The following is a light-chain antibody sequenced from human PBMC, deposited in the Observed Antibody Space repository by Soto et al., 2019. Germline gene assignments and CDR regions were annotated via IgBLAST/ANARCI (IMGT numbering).Light chain of an antibody. CDR1: SRDVGAYNY. V-gene: IGLV2-8*01. CDR3: SSWTSSVPYV. J-gene: IGLJ1*01. Sequence: QSALTQLPSASGSPGQSVTISCTGTSRDVGAYNYVSWYQQRPGKAPKLIIYEVSNRPSGVPDRFSASKSGNTASLTVSGLQAEDEADYYCSSWTSSVPYVFGSGTKLTVL. CDR2: EVS.